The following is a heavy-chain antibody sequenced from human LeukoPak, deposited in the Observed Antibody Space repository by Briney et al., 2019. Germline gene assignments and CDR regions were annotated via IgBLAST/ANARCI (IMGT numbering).Heavy chain of an antibody. V-gene: IGHV1-69*13. Sequence: SVKVSCKASGGTFSSYAISWVQQAPGQGLEWMGGIIPIFGTANYAQKFQGRVTITADESTITAYMELSSLRSEDTAVYYCARGSKEDGYPWGDYWGQGTLVTVSS. CDR1: GGTFSSYA. CDR2: IIPIFGTA. J-gene: IGHJ4*02. CDR3: ARGSKEDGYPWGDY. D-gene: IGHD5-24*01.